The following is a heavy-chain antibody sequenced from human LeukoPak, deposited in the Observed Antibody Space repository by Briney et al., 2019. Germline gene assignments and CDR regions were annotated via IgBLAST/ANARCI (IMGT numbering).Heavy chain of an antibody. CDR1: GDSISTYY. J-gene: IGHJ5*02. Sequence: KPSETLSLTCTVSGDSISTYYWTWIRQPPGKGLEWIAYISDSGSTNYNPYLKSRVTISLDTSKNQLCLKLISLTAADTAAYYCARVEYGDYGWFDPWGQGTLVTVSS. D-gene: IGHD4-17*01. CDR2: ISDSGST. CDR3: ARVEYGDYGWFDP. V-gene: IGHV4-59*01.